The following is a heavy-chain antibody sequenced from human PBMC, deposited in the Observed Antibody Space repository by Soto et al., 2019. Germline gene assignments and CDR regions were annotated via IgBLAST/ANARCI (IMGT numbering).Heavy chain of an antibody. V-gene: IGHV3-23*01. D-gene: IGHD2-15*01. CDR1: GFTFSSYA. Sequence: VGAGGSLRLSCAASGFTFSSYAMSWVRQAPGKGLEWVSAISGSGGSTYYADSVKGRFTISRDNSKNTLYLQMNSLRAEDTAVYYCAKAAVVVVAATPRLLDYWGQGTLVTVSS. CDR2: ISGSGGST. J-gene: IGHJ4*02. CDR3: AKAAVVVVAATPRLLDY.